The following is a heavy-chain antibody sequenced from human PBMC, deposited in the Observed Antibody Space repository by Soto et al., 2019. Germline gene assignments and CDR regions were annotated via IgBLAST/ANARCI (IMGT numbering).Heavy chain of an antibody. J-gene: IGHJ4*02. CDR1: GSTFSSYG. V-gene: IGHV3-30*18. Sequence: QVQLVESGGGVVQPGRSLRLSCAASGSTFSSYGMHWVRQAPGKGLEWVAVISYDGSNKYYADSVKGRFTISRDNSKNTLYLQMNSLRAEDTAVYYCAKNLYYYDSSGYSTPLGYWGQGTLVTVSS. D-gene: IGHD3-22*01. CDR2: ISYDGSNK. CDR3: AKNLYYYDSSGYSTPLGY.